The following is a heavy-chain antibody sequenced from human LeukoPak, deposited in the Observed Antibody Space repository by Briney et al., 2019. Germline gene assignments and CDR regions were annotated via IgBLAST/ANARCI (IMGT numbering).Heavy chain of an antibody. CDR3: ARRYSSGCFDY. D-gene: IGHD6-19*01. V-gene: IGHV1-46*01. CDR1: GYTFTSYY. Sequence: ASVKVSCKASGYTFTSYYMHWVRQAPGQGLEWMGITNPSGGSTSYAQKFQGRVTMTRDMSTSTVYMELSSLRSEDTAVYYCARRYSSGCFDYWGQGTLVTVSS. CDR2: TNPSGGST. J-gene: IGHJ4*02.